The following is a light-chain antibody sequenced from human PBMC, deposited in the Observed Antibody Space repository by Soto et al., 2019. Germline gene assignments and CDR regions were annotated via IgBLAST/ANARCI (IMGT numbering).Light chain of an antibody. V-gene: IGLV1-47*01. CDR3: AARDDSLSGHWV. Sequence: QSVLTQPTSASGTPGQRVTISCSGSSSNIGSEYVVWYQHLPGTAPKLLIYRNNQRPSGVPDRFAGSKSGTSDSMAISGLRSEDEADYYCAARDDSLSGHWVFGGGTKLTVL. J-gene: IGLJ3*02. CDR1: SSNIGSEY. CDR2: RNN.